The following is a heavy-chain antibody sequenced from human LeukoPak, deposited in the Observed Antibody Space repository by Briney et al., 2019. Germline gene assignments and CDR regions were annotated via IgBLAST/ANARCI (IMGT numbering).Heavy chain of an antibody. Sequence: SETLSLTCTVSGASITTYYWSWIRQSPGKGLEWIGYIYTSGTTHFNPYLKSRVNISMDTSKNQFSLKLSSVTAADTAVYYCARVRSDCSTTSCRYYYMDVWGKGTTVTVSS. CDR2: IYTSGTT. D-gene: IGHD2-2*01. J-gene: IGHJ6*03. CDR3: ARVRSDCSTTSCRYYYMDV. V-gene: IGHV4-4*09. CDR1: GASITTYY.